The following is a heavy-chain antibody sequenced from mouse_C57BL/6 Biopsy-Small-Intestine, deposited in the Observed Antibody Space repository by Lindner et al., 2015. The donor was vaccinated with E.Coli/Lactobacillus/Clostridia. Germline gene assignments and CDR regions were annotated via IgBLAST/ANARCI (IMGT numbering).Heavy chain of an antibody. V-gene: IGHV14-3*01. Sequence: VQLQESGAELVRPGASVKLSCTASGFDIKDDYIHWVKQRPEQGLEWIGRIDPANGNTKYAPKFQDKATITADTSSNTAYLQLSSLTSEDTAVYYCARPYDDYYAMDYWGQGTSVTVSS. D-gene: IGHD2-3*01. CDR2: IDPANGNT. CDR1: GFDIKDDY. J-gene: IGHJ4*01. CDR3: ARPYDDYYAMDY.